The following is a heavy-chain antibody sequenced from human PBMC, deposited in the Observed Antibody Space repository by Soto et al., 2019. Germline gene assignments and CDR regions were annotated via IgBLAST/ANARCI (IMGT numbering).Heavy chain of an antibody. CDR3: ARALGIAAAGRFVYYFDY. Sequence: QLQLQESGPGLVKPSETLSLTCTVSGGSISSSSYYWGWIRQPPGKGLEWIGSIYYSGSTYYNPALKSRVTIYVDTSKNQFSLKLSSVTDADTAVYYCARALGIAAAGRFVYYFDYWGQGTLVTVSS. CDR2: IYYSGST. CDR1: GGSISSSSYY. J-gene: IGHJ4*02. V-gene: IGHV4-39*01. D-gene: IGHD6-13*01.